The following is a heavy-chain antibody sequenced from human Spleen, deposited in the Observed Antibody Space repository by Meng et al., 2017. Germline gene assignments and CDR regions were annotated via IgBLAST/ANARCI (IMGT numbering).Heavy chain of an antibody. CDR1: DYTFTGHG. V-gene: IGHV1-18*01. CDR2: LGAHDGDT. Sequence: QVQPVQSGPEVNKPGASVKVSCKASDYTFTGHGVSWVRQAPGQGLEWMAWLGAHDGDTSHAPKFQGRVTVSADRPTATAYMELRSLRSDDTAVYYCARGTPGRSYSDYWGQGTLVTVSS. D-gene: IGHD3-10*01. J-gene: IGHJ4*02. CDR3: ARGTPGRSYSDY.